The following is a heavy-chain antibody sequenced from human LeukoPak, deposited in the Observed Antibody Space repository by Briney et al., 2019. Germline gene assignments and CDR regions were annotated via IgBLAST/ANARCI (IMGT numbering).Heavy chain of an antibody. CDR2: INNDGSST. CDR1: GFTFSSYW. V-gene: IGHV3-74*01. J-gene: IGHJ3*02. Sequence: GGSLRLSCAASGFTFSSYWMHWVRQAPGKGLVWVSGINNDGSSTKYADSVKGRFTISRDNAKNTLYVQVNSLRVDDTAVYYCARGQGHGFGIWGQGTMVTVSS. CDR3: ARGQGHGFGI.